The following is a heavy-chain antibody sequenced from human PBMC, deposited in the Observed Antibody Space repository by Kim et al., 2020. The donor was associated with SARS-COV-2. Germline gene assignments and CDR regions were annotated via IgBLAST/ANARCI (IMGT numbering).Heavy chain of an antibody. CDR3: ARELGGFSEGPFDP. J-gene: IGHJ5*02. D-gene: IGHD1-26*01. Sequence: AQGFTGRFVFSLDTSVSTAYLQISSLKAEDTAVYYCARELGGFSEGPFDPWGQGTLVTVSS. V-gene: IGHV7-4-1*02.